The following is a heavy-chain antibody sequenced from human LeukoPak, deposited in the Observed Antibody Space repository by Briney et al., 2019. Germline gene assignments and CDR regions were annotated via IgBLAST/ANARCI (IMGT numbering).Heavy chain of an antibody. V-gene: IGHV1-69*04. CDR1: GGTFSSYA. CDR3: AREGDRSSWYGIDY. Sequence: GASVKVSCKASGGTFSSYAISWVRQAPGQGLEWMGRIIPILGIANYAQKFQGRVTITADKSTSTAYMELSSLRSDDTAVYYCAREGDRSSWYGIDYWGQGTLVTVSP. D-gene: IGHD6-13*01. CDR2: IIPILGIA. J-gene: IGHJ4*02.